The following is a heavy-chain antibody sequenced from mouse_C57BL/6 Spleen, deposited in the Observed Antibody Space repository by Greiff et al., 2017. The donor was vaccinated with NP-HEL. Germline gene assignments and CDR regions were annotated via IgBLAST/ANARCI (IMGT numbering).Heavy chain of an antibody. Sequence: EVKLMESGGGLVKPGGSLKLSCAASGFTFSDYGMHWVRQAPEKGLEWVAYISSGSSTIYYADTVKGRFTISRDNAMNTLFLQMTSLRSEDTAMYYCARGAMDYWGQGTSVTVSS. CDR1: GFTFSDYG. J-gene: IGHJ4*01. CDR3: ARGAMDY. CDR2: ISSGSSTI. V-gene: IGHV5-17*01.